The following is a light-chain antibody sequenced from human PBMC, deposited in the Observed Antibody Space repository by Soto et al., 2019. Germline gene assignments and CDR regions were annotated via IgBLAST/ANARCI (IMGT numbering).Light chain of an antibody. Sequence: SNELTQPPSVSVAPGQTARITCGGNNIGGESVHWYQQKPGQAPVLVVYDDSDLPSGIPERFSGSNSGNTATLTISRVEAGDEADYYCQLWDSSSDHVIFGGGTKLTVL. J-gene: IGLJ2*01. V-gene: IGLV3-21*02. CDR2: DDS. CDR1: NIGGES. CDR3: QLWDSSSDHVI.